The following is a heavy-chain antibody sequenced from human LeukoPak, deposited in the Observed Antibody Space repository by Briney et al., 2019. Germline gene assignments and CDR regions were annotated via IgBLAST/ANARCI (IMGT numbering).Heavy chain of an antibody. CDR2: ISGSGGST. CDR3: AKVRGYSGYDLEDFQH. D-gene: IGHD5-12*01. J-gene: IGHJ1*01. CDR1: GFTFSSYA. Sequence: GGSLRLSCAASGFTFSSYAMSWVRQAPGKGLEWVSAISGSGGSTYYADSVKGRFTISRDNSKNTLYLQMNSLRAEDTAVYYCAKVRGYSGYDLEDFQHWGQGTLVTVSS. V-gene: IGHV3-23*01.